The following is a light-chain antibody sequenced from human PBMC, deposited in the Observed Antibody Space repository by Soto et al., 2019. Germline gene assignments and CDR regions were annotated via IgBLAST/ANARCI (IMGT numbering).Light chain of an antibody. J-gene: IGLJ1*01. V-gene: IGLV2-14*01. CDR3: SSDTSSSTL. CDR2: EVS. Sequence: QSALPQPASVSGSPGQSITISCTGTSSDVGSYNYVSWYQQHPGKAPKLMIYEVSDRPSGISSRFSGSKSGNTASLTISGLQTEDEADYYCSSDTSSSTLFGTGTKVTVL. CDR1: SSDVGSYNY.